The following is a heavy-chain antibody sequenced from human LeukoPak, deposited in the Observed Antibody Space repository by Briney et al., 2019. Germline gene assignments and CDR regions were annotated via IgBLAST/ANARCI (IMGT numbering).Heavy chain of an antibody. CDR3: ARLLSYSSSWY. CDR1: GGSITGSSYY. V-gene: IGHV4-39*01. J-gene: IGHJ4*02. Sequence: SETLSLTCTVSGGSITGSSYYWGWIRQPPGKGLEWIGSISYSGSTYYNPSLKSRVPISVDTSKNQFSLKLSSVTAADTAVYYCARLLSYSSSWYWGQGTLVTVSS. D-gene: IGHD6-13*01. CDR2: ISYSGST.